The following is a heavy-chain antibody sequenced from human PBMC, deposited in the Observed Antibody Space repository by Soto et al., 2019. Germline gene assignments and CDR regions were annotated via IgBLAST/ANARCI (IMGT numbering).Heavy chain of an antibody. CDR2: MNPGSGKA. J-gene: IGHJ5*01. Sequence: QVQLVQSGAEVKKPGDSVKVSCKTSGYSFYSNDISWVRQATGQGLEWMGWMNPGSGKAGYADKFQGRVTMTRNASISTAYMELSNLRSKDTAVYYCVRMAAAGTLNWFDSWGQGTLVSVSS. D-gene: IGHD6-25*01. CDR3: VRMAAAGTLNWFDS. CDR1: GYSFYSND. V-gene: IGHV1-8*01.